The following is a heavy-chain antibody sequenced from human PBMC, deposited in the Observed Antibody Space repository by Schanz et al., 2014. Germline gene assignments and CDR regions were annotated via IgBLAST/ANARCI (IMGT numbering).Heavy chain of an antibody. CDR1: GFPFSDYF. D-gene: IGHD3-3*01. Sequence: ESGGTLVRPGGSLRLSCTASGFPFSDYFMAWIRQPPGRGLEWVSYIGNGGVTIYYADSVKGRFTMSRDNAKNSVFLQMNSLRAEDTAVYYCVRDSFFAFDYWGQGTLVNVSS. V-gene: IGHV3-11*04. J-gene: IGHJ4*02. CDR2: IGNGGVTI. CDR3: VRDSFFAFDY.